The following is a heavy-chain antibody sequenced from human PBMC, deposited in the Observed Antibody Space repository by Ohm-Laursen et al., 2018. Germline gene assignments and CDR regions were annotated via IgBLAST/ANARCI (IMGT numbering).Heavy chain of an antibody. Sequence: GTLSLTCTVSGGSINSYYWSWIRQPPGKGLEWIGYIYYSGITKYNPSLNSRVTISVDTSKNQFSLNLSSVTAADTAVYYCARHGTTWFYFDYWGQGTLVTVSS. D-gene: IGHD6-13*01. CDR1: GGSINSYY. V-gene: IGHV4-59*08. J-gene: IGHJ4*02. CDR2: IYYSGIT. CDR3: ARHGTTWFYFDY.